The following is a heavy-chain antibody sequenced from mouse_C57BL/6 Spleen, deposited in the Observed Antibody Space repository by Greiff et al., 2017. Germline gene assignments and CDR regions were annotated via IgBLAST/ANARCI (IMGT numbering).Heavy chain of an antibody. J-gene: IGHJ1*01. CDR2: ITPSTGGT. CDR3: ARHYYGISYWYFDV. D-gene: IGHD1-1*01. Sequence: EVQLQQSGPELVKPGASVKISCKASGYSFTGYYMNWVKQSPEKSLEWIGEITPSTGGTTYNQKFKAKATLTVDRSSSTAYMLLKSLTSEDSAVYYCARHYYGISYWYFDVWGAGTTVTVSS. CDR1: GYSFTGYY. V-gene: IGHV1-42*01.